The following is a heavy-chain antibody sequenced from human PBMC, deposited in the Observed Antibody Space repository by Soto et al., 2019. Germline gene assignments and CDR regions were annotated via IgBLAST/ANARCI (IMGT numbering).Heavy chain of an antibody. D-gene: IGHD3-22*01. Sequence: QIQLVQSGGEVKKPGASVKVSSKASGYTFRSYCISWVRQGPGQGLEWVGWISAYTGDTRNAPQFQDRTTVTTETSTDTGYMELRSLRLDHTAVYYCARDWSRYYDNSGLIWFYWGQGSLVTVSS. CDR2: ISAYTGDT. CDR3: ARDWSRYYDNSGLIWFY. J-gene: IGHJ4*02. CDR1: GYTFRSYC. V-gene: IGHV1-18*04.